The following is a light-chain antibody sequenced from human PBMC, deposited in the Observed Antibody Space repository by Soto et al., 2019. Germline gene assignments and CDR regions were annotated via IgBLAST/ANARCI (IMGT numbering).Light chain of an antibody. Sequence: EIVLTQSPGTLSLSPGERATLSCRASQSISSNYLGWYQQKPGQAPRLLIYDTSSRATGIPDRFGGSGSGTDSTLTISRLEPEDFAVYYCQQYGNSPPFTFGQGTKLEI. CDR1: QSISSNY. CDR3: QQYGNSPPFT. V-gene: IGKV3-20*01. J-gene: IGKJ2*01. CDR2: DTS.